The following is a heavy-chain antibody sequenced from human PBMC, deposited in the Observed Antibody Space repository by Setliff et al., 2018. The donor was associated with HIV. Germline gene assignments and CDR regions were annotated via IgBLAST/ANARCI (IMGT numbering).Heavy chain of an antibody. CDR1: GFTFSSYW. J-gene: IGHJ4*02. V-gene: IGHV3-7*03. Sequence: GGSLRLSCTASGFTFSSYWMTWVRQAPGKGLEWVANIKQDGTETYYVDSVTGRFTISRDNAKNSLYLQMNSLRAEDTAVYYCARCRDGYKTFDYWGQGALVTVAS. CDR2: IKQDGTET. D-gene: IGHD5-12*01. CDR3: ARCRDGYKTFDY.